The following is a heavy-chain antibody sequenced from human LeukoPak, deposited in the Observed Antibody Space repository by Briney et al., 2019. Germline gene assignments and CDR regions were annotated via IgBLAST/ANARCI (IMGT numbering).Heavy chain of an antibody. V-gene: IGHV3-64*04. CDR3: AKGRSGSGDIDI. CDR1: GLTFSRYA. Sequence: GGSLRLSCSASGLTFSRYAMHWVRQAPGKGLEYVSAISSNGGSTYYADSVKGRFTISGDNSKNTLYLQMNSLRAEDTAVYYCAKGRSGSGDIDIWAQGTMVTVSS. J-gene: IGHJ3*02. CDR2: ISSNGGST. D-gene: IGHD3-10*01.